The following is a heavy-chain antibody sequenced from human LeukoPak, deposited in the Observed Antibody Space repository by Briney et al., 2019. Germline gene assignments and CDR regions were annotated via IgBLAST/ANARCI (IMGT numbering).Heavy chain of an antibody. D-gene: IGHD3-10*01. Sequence: GGSLRLSCEGSAFIFSGHWMNWVRQTPGKGLEWVASIKEDGSERQYVDSVKGRFSISRDDTKGSLFLQLNSLRAEDTAVYYCARSQNYYGSGDYWSPGTLVTVSS. CDR2: IKEDGSER. J-gene: IGHJ4*02. CDR3: ARSQNYYGSGDY. CDR1: AFIFSGHW. V-gene: IGHV3-7*03.